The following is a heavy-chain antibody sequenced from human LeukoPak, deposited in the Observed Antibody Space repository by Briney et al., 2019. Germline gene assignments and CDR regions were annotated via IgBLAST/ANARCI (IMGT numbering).Heavy chain of an antibody. V-gene: IGHV3-30*02. CDR2: IRYDGSNK. J-gene: IGHJ3*02. CDR3: AKGLLWFGELDLDAFDI. CDR1: GFTFSSYG. D-gene: IGHD3-10*01. Sequence: GGSLRLSCAAYGFTFSSYGMHWVRQAPGKGLEWVAFIRYDGSNKYYADSVKGRFTISRDNSKKTLYLQRNSLRAEDTAVYYCAKGLLWFGELDLDAFDIWGQGTMVTVSS.